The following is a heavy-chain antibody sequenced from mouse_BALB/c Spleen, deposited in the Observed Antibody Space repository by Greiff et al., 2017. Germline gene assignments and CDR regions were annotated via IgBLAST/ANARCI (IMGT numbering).Heavy chain of an antibody. CDR2: INPSNGRT. J-gene: IGHJ3*01. CDR3: ARPTATRFAY. CDR1: GYTFTSYW. D-gene: IGHD1-2*01. Sequence: QVQLQQSGAELVKPGASVKLSCKASGYTFTSYWMHWVKQRPGQGLEWIGEINPSNGRTNYNEKFKSKATLTVDKSSSTAYMQLSSLTSEDSAVYYCARPTATRFAYWGQGTLVTVSA. V-gene: IGHV1S81*02.